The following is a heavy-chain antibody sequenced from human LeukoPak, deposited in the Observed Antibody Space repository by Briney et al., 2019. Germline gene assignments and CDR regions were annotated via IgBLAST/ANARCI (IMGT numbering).Heavy chain of an antibody. CDR2: ISSSGTSI. V-gene: IGHV3-11*01. D-gene: IGHD3-9*01. CDR3: ARGLTGRYILTGYYNDY. CDR1: GFTFSDYY. Sequence: GGSLRLSCAASGFTFSDYYMSWIRQAPGKGLEWVSYISSSGTSIYYADSVKGRFTLSRDNAKNSLYLQMNSLRAEDTAVYYRARGLTGRYILTGYYNDYWGQGTLVTVSS. J-gene: IGHJ4*02.